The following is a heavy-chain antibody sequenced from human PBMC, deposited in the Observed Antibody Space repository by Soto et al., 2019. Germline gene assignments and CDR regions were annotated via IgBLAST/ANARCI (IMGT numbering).Heavy chain of an antibody. CDR2: ISWNSGSI. D-gene: IGHD6-19*01. J-gene: IGHJ3*02. CDR3: AKDMRFRAVALYRTSAFDI. V-gene: IGHV3-9*01. CDR1: GFTFDDYA. Sequence: EVQLVESGGGLVQPGRSLRLSCAASGFTFDDYAMHWVRQAPGKGLEWVSGISWNSGSIGYADSVKGRFTISRDNAKNSLYLQMNSLRAEDTALYYCAKDMRFRAVALYRTSAFDIWGQGTMVTVSS.